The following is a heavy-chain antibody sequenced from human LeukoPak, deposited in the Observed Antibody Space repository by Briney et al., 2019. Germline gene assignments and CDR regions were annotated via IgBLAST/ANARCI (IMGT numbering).Heavy chain of an antibody. Sequence: ASVKVSCKASGFTFTDYYIHWVRQAPGQGPDWMGWINPNSGGTNYAQQFQGRVTMTRDTSIRTAYMELSSLTSDDTAMYYCARTKGLDPWGQGTLVTVSS. J-gene: IGHJ5*02. CDR2: INPNSGGT. CDR1: GFTFTDYY. V-gene: IGHV1-2*02. CDR3: ARTKGLDP.